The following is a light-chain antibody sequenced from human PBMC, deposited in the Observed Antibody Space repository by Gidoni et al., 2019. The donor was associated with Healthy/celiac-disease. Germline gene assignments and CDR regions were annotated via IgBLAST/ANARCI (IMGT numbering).Light chain of an antibody. V-gene: IGKV2-28*01. CDR2: LGS. J-gene: IGKJ4*01. CDR3: MQALQTPLT. CDR1: QSLLHSNGHNS. Sequence: DMVMTQSPLSLPVTPGEPASISCRSSQSLLHSNGHNSLDWYLQKPGQSPQLLIYLGSNRASGVPDRFSGSGSGTDFTLKISRVEAEDVGVYCCMQALQTPLTFGGGTKVEIK.